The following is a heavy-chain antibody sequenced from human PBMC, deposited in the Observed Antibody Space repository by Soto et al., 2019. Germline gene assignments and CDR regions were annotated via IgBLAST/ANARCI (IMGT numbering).Heavy chain of an antibody. CDR1: GYAFTSYG. J-gene: IGHJ4*02. Sequence: ASVKVSCKASGYAFTSYGISWVRQAPGQGLEWMGWISAYNGNTNYAQNFQGRVSMTTDTSTSTAYMELRSLRSDDTAVYYCARDISMVRGVSADWGQGTLVTVSS. CDR2: ISAYNGNT. CDR3: ARDISMVRGVSAD. V-gene: IGHV1-18*01. D-gene: IGHD3-10*01.